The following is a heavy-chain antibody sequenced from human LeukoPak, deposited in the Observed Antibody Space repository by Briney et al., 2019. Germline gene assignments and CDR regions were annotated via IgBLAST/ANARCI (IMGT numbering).Heavy chain of an antibody. D-gene: IGHD7-27*01. J-gene: IGHJ4*02. V-gene: IGHV3-21*01. CDR2: ISSSSGYI. CDR3: ARHGGDWGDFDY. CDR1: GITISTYS. Sequence: AGGSLRLSCAASGITISTYSMNWVRQAPGKGLEWVSSISSSSGYIYYEDSVQGRFTISRDNAKNSLYLEMNSLRAEDTAVYYCARHGGDWGDFDYWGQGTLVTVSS.